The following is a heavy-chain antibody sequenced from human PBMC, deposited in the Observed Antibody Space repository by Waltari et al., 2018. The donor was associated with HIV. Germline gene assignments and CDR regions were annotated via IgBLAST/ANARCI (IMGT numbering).Heavy chain of an antibody. CDR2: ILRIFGTA. CDR1: GGTFSSYA. CDR3: ARGSWDYVWGSYQTIRYFDY. Sequence: QVQLVQSGAEVKKPGSSVKVSCKASGGTFSSYAISWVRQAPGQGLEWMGGILRIFGTANCAQKIQGRVTITADESTSTAYMELSSLRSEDTAVYYCARGSWDYVWGSYQTIRYFDYWGQGTLVTVSS. V-gene: IGHV1-69*01. J-gene: IGHJ4*02. D-gene: IGHD3-16*02.